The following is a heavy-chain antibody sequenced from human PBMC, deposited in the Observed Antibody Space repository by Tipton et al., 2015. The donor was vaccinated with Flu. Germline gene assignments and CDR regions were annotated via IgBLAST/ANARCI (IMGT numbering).Heavy chain of an antibody. CDR2: VFHSGLT. Sequence: TLSLTCTVSGGSINSTTYYWGWVRQPPGKGLEWIATVFHSGLTYYNPSLKSRVTMSVDTSKNQFSLKLSSVTAADTAVYYCARGSGSGTDVTFYFWGQGTLVTVSS. V-gene: IGHV4-39*07. CDR1: GGSINSTTYY. D-gene: IGHD3-10*01. CDR3: ARGSGSGTDVTFYF. J-gene: IGHJ4*02.